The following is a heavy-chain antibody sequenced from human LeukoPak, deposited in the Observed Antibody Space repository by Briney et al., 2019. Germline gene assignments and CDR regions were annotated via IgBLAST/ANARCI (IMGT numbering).Heavy chain of an antibody. D-gene: IGHD3-16*01. CDR2: INSDGTST. CDR3: ARVRAWSFDY. Sequence: GGSLRLSCAASGFTFTNYWMHWVRQAPGKGLVWVSRINSDGTSTTYADFLKGRFTISRDNAKNTLYLQMNSLRAEDTAMYYCARVRAWSFDYWGQGTLVTVSS. J-gene: IGHJ4*02. CDR1: GFTFTNYW. V-gene: IGHV3-74*01.